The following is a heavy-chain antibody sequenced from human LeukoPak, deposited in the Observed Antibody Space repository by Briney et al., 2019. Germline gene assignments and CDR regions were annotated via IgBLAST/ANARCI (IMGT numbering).Heavy chain of an antibody. J-gene: IGHJ4*02. V-gene: IGHV3-74*01. Sequence: GGSLRLSCAASGFTFSSYWMNWVRQAPGKGLVWVSRIASDGSSTTYADSVKGRFSISRDNAKNTLYLQMNSLRVEDTAVYYCARGRPHGNAYWGQGTLVTVSS. CDR1: GFTFSSYW. D-gene: IGHD4-23*01. CDR3: ARGRPHGNAY. CDR2: IASDGSST.